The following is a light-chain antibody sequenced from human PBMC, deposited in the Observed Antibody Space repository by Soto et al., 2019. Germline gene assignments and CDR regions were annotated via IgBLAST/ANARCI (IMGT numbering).Light chain of an antibody. CDR2: EVS. Sequence: QSALTQPPSASGSPGQSVTISCTGTSSDVGGYNYVSWYQQHPGKAPKPMIYEVSERPSGVPDRFSGSKSGNTASLTVSGLQAEDEADYYCISYAGSNNLGVFGGGTQLTVL. J-gene: IGLJ2*01. CDR3: ISYAGSNNLGV. V-gene: IGLV2-8*01. CDR1: SSDVGGYNY.